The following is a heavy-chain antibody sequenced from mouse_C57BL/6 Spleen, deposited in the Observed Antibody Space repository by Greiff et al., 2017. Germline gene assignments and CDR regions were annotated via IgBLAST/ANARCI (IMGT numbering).Heavy chain of an antibody. CDR3: ARRADSWYFDV. Sequence: VQLQESGAELVRPGTSVKMSCKASGYTFTNYWIGWAKQRPGHGLEWIGDIYPGGGYTNYNEKFKGKATLTADKSSSTAYMQFSSLTSEDSAIYYCARRADSWYFDVWGTGTTVTVSS. V-gene: IGHV1-63*01. CDR1: GYTFTNYW. D-gene: IGHD3-3*01. J-gene: IGHJ1*03. CDR2: IYPGGGYT.